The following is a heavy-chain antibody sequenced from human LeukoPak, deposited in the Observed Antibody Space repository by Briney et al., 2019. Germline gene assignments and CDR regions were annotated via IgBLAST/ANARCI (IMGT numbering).Heavy chain of an antibody. J-gene: IGHJ4*02. CDR3: ARDGRDGYNLGY. Sequence: PSGTLSLTCVVSGGSVSSANWWSWVRQPPGEGLEWIGEISHSGSTNYNPSLKSRVTISVDKSKNQFSLKLSSVTAADTAFYYCARDGRDGYNLGYWGQGALVTVSS. CDR1: GGSVSSANW. V-gene: IGHV4-4*02. CDR2: ISHSGST. D-gene: IGHD5-24*01.